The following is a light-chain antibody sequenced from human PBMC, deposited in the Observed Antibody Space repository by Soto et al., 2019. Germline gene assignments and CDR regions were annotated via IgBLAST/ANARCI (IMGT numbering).Light chain of an antibody. Sequence: EIVMTQSPATLSVSPGERATLSCRASQSVSSNLAGYQQKPGQAPSLLIYGASARATGIPDRFSGSGSETEFTITISSLQSEDFTVYFCQHYNNWPFTFGQGTKLEIK. V-gene: IGKV3-15*01. CDR2: GAS. J-gene: IGKJ2*01. CDR3: QHYNNWPFT. CDR1: QSVSSN.